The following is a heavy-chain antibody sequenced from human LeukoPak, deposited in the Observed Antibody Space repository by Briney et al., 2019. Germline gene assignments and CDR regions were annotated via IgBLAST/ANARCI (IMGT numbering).Heavy chain of an antibody. CDR3: ARGVVVPAAIMGDFDY. Sequence: SETLSLTCTVSGGSISSYYWSWIRQPPRKGLEWIGYIYYSGSTNYNPSLKSRVTISVDTSKNQFSLKLSSVTAADTAVYYCARGVVVPAAIMGDFDYWGQGTLVTVSS. J-gene: IGHJ4*02. V-gene: IGHV4-59*08. CDR2: IYYSGST. CDR1: GGSISSYY. D-gene: IGHD2-2*02.